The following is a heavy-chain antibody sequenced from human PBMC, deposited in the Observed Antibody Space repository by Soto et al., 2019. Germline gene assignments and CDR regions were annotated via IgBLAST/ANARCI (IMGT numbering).Heavy chain of an antibody. CDR1: GLNFDDFA. CDR2: ITWNSRVL. CDR3: AKGRYDFWSPYYFDS. J-gene: IGHJ4*02. D-gene: IGHD3-3*01. V-gene: IGHV3-9*01. Sequence: LSCVGTGLNFDDFAMHWVRQAPGKGLEWVSGITWNSRVLAYADSVKGRFTISRDNARNSLYLQMDSPRDEDTALYYCAKGRYDFWSPYYFDSWGQGTLVTVSS.